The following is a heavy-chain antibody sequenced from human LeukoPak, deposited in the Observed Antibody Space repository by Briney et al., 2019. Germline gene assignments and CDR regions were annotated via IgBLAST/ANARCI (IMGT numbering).Heavy chain of an antibody. CDR3: ARDIVGATMGADGFDY. Sequence: GGSLRLSCAASGFIFSTYWMAWVRQAPGKGLEWVADIKEDGSDKNYVVSMKGRFTISRDNAKSSLYLQMNGLRAEDTALYYCARDIVGATMGADGFDYWGQGTLVTVSS. D-gene: IGHD1-26*01. J-gene: IGHJ4*02. V-gene: IGHV3-7*03. CDR1: GFIFSTYW. CDR2: IKEDGSDK.